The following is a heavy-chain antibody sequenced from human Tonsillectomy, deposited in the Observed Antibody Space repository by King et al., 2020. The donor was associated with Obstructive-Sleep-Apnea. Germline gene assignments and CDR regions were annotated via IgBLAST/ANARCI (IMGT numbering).Heavy chain of an antibody. CDR2: INPNSGGT. D-gene: IGHD1-26*01. V-gene: IGHV1-2*02. Sequence: QLVQSGAEVKKPGASVKVSCKASGYTFTGYYVHWVRQAPGQGLEWMGWINPNSGGTNYAQKFQGGVTMTRDTAISTAYMELSRLRSDDTAVYYCARDRRGTYWGGGMDVWGQGTTVTVSS. CDR1: GYTFTGYY. J-gene: IGHJ6*02. CDR3: ARDRRGTYWGGGMDV.